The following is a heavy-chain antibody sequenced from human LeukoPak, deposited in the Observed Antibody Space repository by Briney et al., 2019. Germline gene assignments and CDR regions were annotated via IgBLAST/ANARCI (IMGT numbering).Heavy chain of an antibody. CDR2: IRSKANSYAT. CDR3: TRIVDTGKTY. V-gene: IGHV3-73*01. CDR1: GFTFSGSA. Sequence: PGGSLRLSCAASGFTFSGSAMHWVRQASGKGLEWVGRIRSKANSYATAYAASVKGRFTISRDDSKNTAYLQMNSLKTEDTAVYYCTRIVDTGKTYWGQGTLVTVSS. J-gene: IGHJ4*02. D-gene: IGHD5-12*01.